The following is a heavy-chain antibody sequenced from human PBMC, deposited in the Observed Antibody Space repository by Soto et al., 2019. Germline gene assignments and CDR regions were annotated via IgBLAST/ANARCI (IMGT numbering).Heavy chain of an antibody. D-gene: IGHD6-13*01. CDR2: ISGSGGST. J-gene: IGHJ4*02. V-gene: IGHV3-23*01. Sequence: PGGSLRLSCAASGFTFSSYAMNWVRQAPGKGLEWVSGISGSGGSTYYADSVKGRFTISRDNSKNTLYLQMSSLRAEDTAVYYCAKAFRWYDYWGQGTLDPVSS. CDR3: AKAFRWYDY. CDR1: GFTFSSYA.